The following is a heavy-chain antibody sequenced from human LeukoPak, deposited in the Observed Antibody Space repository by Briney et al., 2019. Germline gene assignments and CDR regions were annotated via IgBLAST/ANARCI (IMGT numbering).Heavy chain of an antibody. J-gene: IGHJ4*02. Sequence: GGSLRLSCAASGFTFSSYGMHWVRQAPGKGLGWGAVISYDGSNKYYADSVKGRFTISRDNSKNTLYLQMNSLRAEDTAVYFCAKLPGAYESSNYWGQGTLVTVSS. D-gene: IGHD3-3*01. V-gene: IGHV3-30*18. CDR1: GFTFSSYG. CDR3: AKLPGAYESSNY. CDR2: ISYDGSNK.